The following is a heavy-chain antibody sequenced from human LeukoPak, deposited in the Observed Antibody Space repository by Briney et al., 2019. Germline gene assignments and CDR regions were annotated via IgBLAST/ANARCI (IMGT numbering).Heavy chain of an antibody. V-gene: IGHV3-30*02. CDR2: IRFDGGNK. Sequence: PGGSLRLSCAASGNTFSSYGMHWVRQAPGKGLEWVAFIRFDGGNKYYADSVKGRFTISRDNSKNTLYLQMNSLRAEDTAVYYCAKDRAVVVPAAISMDVWGKGTTVTVSS. CDR3: AKDRAVVVPAAISMDV. CDR1: GNTFSSYG. J-gene: IGHJ6*04. D-gene: IGHD2-2*01.